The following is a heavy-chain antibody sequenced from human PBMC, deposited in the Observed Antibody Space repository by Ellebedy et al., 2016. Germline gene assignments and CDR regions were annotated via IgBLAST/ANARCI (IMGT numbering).Heavy chain of an antibody. J-gene: IGHJ4*02. CDR1: GFTFADYG. CDR2: INWNGGST. V-gene: IGHV3-20*03. D-gene: IGHD6-13*01. Sequence: GGSLRLXXAASGFTFADYGMSWVRQAPGKGLEWVSGINWNGGSTGYADSVKGRFTISRDNAKNSLYLQMNSVGAEDTAIYYCTKGGSATGHILHDYWGQGTLVIVSS. CDR3: TKGGSATGHILHDY.